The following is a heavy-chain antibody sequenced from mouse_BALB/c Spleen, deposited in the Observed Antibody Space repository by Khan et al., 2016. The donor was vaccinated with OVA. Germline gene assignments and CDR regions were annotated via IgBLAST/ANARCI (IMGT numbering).Heavy chain of an antibody. CDR3: AKLRVFYFDY. CDR1: GFSLTTNG. J-gene: IGHJ2*01. Sequence: QVQLKQSGPGLVAPSQSLSITCTVSGFSLTTNGVSWVRQPPGKGLEWLGVIWGDGSINYHSVLKSRLSISKDNSKSQVFLKLHSLQTDDTATYYCAKLRVFYFDYWGQGTTLTVSS. CDR2: IWGDGSI. V-gene: IGHV2-3*01.